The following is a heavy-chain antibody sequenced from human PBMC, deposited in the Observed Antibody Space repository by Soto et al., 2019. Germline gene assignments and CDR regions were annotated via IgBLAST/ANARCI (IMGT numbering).Heavy chain of an antibody. CDR2: IYYSGST. D-gene: IGHD1-26*01. CDR3: AAQEVGGSYVYTFDP. V-gene: IGHV4-39*02. J-gene: IGHJ5*02. Sequence: QLQLQESGPGLVKPSETLSLTCTVSGGSISSSSYYWGWIRQPPGKGLEWIGSIYYSGSTYYNPSLMSRVSISVDTSKNHLSPKLRSVHAADTAVYYCAAQEVGGSYVYTFDPWGQGTLVTVSS. CDR1: GGSISSSSYY.